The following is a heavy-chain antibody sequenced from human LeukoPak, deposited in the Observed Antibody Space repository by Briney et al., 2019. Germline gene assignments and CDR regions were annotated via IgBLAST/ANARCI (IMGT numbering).Heavy chain of an antibody. CDR1: GGSISSYY. CDR2: IYYSGST. D-gene: IGHD6-19*01. Sequence: SETLSLTCTVSGGSISSYYWSWIRQSPGKGLEWIGYIYYSGSTNYNPSLKSRVTISVDTSKNQFSLKVSSVTAADTAVYYCARGATPGIAVAAPFDYWGQGTLVTVSS. V-gene: IGHV4-59*01. CDR3: ARGATPGIAVAAPFDY. J-gene: IGHJ4*02.